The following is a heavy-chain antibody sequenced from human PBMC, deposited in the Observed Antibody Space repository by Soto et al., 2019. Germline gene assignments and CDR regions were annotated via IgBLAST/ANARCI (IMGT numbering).Heavy chain of an antibody. V-gene: IGHV6-1*01. CDR3: ARRYGSCFDY. Sequence: SQXLSLTCAISGDSVSINSGAWNWIRQSPXRGLEWLGRXYYRSXWYYDYEESVXXRIIISAXXSKKQFSMQLNSVNTEDEAVYYCARRYGSCFDYWGKGTLVTVYS. CDR2: XYYRSXWYY. D-gene: IGHD5-18*01. J-gene: IGHJ4*02. CDR1: GDSVSINSGA.